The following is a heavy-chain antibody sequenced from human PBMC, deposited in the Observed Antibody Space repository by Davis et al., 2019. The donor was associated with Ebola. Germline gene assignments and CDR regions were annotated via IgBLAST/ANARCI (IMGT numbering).Heavy chain of an antibody. J-gene: IGHJ4*02. CDR1: GFTFSSYA. CDR3: AKALRGMVQGVIGM. V-gene: IGHV3-23*01. Sequence: GESLKISCAASGFTFSSYAMSWVRQAPGKGLEWVSGLSGSGGSTYYADSVKGRFTISRDNSKNTLYLQMNSLRAEETAVYYCAKALRGMVQGVIGMWGQGTLVTVSS. CDR2: LSGSGGST. D-gene: IGHD3-10*01.